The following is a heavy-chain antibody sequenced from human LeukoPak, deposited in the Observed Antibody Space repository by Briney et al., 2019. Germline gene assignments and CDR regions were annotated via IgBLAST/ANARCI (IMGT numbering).Heavy chain of an antibody. D-gene: IGHD5-24*01. CDR2: ISGSGGST. CDR1: GFTFSSYA. Sequence: GGSLRLSCAASGFTFSSYAMSWVRQAPGKGLEWVSAISGSGGSTYYADSVKGRFTISRDNSKNTLYLEMNSLSVEDTATYYCIRDFRSADLWGQGTLVTVTS. J-gene: IGHJ5*02. V-gene: IGHV3-23*01. CDR3: IRDFRSADL.